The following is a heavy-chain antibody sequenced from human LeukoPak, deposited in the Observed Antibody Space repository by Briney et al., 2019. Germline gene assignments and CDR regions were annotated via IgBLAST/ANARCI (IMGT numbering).Heavy chain of an antibody. V-gene: IGHV4-34*01. CDR3: ASGTLISGSRSYYFDY. J-gene: IGHJ4*02. CDR1: GGSFSGYY. D-gene: IGHD1-26*01. CDR2: INHSGST. Sequence: SETLSLTCAVYGGSFSGYYWSWIRQPPGKGLEWIGEINHSGSTNYNPSLKSRVTISVDTSKNQFSLKLSSVTAADTAVYYCASGTLISGSRSYYFDYWGQGTLVTVSS.